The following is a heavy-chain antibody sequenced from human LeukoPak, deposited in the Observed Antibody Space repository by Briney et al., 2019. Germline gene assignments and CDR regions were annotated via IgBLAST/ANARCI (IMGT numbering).Heavy chain of an antibody. CDR2: ISWNSGSI. J-gene: IGHJ2*01. CDR3: ARDQRGWELLSRLRQFYWYFDL. D-gene: IGHD1-26*01. Sequence: PGGSLRLSCAASGFTFDDYAMHWVRQAPGKGLEWVSGISWNSGSIGYADSVKGRFTISRDNAKNSLYLQMNSLRAEDTAVYYCARDQRGWELLSRLRQFYWYFDLWGRGTLVTVSS. CDR1: GFTFDDYA. V-gene: IGHV3-9*01.